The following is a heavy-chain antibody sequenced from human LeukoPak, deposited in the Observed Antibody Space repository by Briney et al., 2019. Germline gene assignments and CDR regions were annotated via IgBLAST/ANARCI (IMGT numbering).Heavy chain of an antibody. V-gene: IGHV4-34*01. CDR1: GGSFSGYY. CDR2: INHSGST. Sequence: SETLSLTCAVYGGSFSGYYWSWIRQPPGKGLEWIGEINHSGSTNYNPFLKSRVTISVDTSKNQFSLKLSSVTAADTAVYYCARGRGRPLYYYYYMDVWGKGTTVTVSS. D-gene: IGHD3/OR15-3a*01. CDR3: ARGRGRPLYYYYYMDV. J-gene: IGHJ6*03.